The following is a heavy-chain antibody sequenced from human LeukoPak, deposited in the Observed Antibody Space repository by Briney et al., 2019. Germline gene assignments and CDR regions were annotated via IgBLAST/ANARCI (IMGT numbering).Heavy chain of an antibody. CDR1: GYTFTGYY. D-gene: IGHD3-10*01. V-gene: IGHV1-2*04. CDR2: INPNSGGT. J-gene: IGHJ4*02. Sequence: GASVKVSCKASGYTFTGYYMHWVRQAPGQALEWMGWINPNSGGTNYAQKFRGWVTMTRDTSISTAYMELSRLRSDDTAVYYCARGGALWFGESRVDYWGQGTLVTVSS. CDR3: ARGGALWFGESRVDY.